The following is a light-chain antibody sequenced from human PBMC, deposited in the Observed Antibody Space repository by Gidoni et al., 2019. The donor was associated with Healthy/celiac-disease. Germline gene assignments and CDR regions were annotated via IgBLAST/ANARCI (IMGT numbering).Light chain of an antibody. V-gene: IGKV1-39*01. J-gene: IGKJ4*01. Sequence: DIHMTQSPSSLSASVGDRVTITCRASQSISSYLNWYQQKPGKAPKLLIYAASRLQSGVPARFSGSGSGTDFTLTSSSLQPEDFATYYCQQSYSTPRTFGGGTKVEIK. CDR1: QSISSY. CDR3: QQSYSTPRT. CDR2: AAS.